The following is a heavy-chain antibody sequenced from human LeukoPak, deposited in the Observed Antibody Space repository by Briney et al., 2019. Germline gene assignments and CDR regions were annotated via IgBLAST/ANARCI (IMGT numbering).Heavy chain of an antibody. CDR1: GFTLSIYG. V-gene: IGHV3-33*01. D-gene: IGHD3-22*01. Sequence: GGSLRLSCAASGFTLSIYGMHWVRQAPGKGLEWVAVISYDGSNKYYADSVKGRFTISRDNSKNTLYLQMNSLRAEDTAVYYCAAAYRYFYDRGGYFDYWGQGTLVTVSS. CDR3: AAAYRYFYDRGGYFDY. CDR2: ISYDGSNK. J-gene: IGHJ4*02.